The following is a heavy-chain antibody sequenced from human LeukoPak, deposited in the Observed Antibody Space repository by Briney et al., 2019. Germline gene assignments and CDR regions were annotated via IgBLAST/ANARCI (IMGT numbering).Heavy chain of an antibody. CDR1: GGTFSSYA. CDR3: AITYYYDSSGYNGMDV. J-gene: IGHJ6*02. D-gene: IGHD3-22*01. CDR2: IIPILGIA. Sequence: GSSVKVSCKASGGTFSSYAISWVRQAPGQGLEWMGRIIPILGIANYAQKFQGRVTITADKSTSTAYMELSSLRSEDTAVYYCAITYYYDSSGYNGMDVWGQGTTVTVSS. V-gene: IGHV1-69*04.